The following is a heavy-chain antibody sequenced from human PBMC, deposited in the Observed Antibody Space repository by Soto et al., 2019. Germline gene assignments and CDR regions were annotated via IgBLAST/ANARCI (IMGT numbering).Heavy chain of an antibody. V-gene: IGHV3-30-3*01. CDR1: GFTFSSYA. J-gene: IGHJ6*02. CDR2: ISYDGSNK. CDR3: ARGLEC. D-gene: IGHD3-3*01. Sequence: QVQLVESGGGVVQPGRSLRLSCAASGFTFSSYAMHWVRQAPGKGLEWVAVISYDGSNKYYADSVKGRFTISRDNSKNTLYLQMNSLRAEDTAVYYCARGLECWGQGPTVTVSS.